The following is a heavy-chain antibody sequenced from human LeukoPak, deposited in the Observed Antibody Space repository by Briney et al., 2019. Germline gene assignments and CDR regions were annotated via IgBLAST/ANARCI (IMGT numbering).Heavy chain of an antibody. CDR3: ARDQGLSSYYYYMDV. J-gene: IGHJ6*03. Sequence: GGSLRLSCAASGFTFDDYGMSWVRQAPGKGLEWVSGINWNGGSTGYADSVKGRFTISRDNAKNSLYLQMNSLRAENTALYYCARDQGLSSYYYYMDVWGKGTTVTVSS. CDR1: GFTFDDYG. CDR2: INWNGGST. D-gene: IGHD3/OR15-3a*01. V-gene: IGHV3-20*04.